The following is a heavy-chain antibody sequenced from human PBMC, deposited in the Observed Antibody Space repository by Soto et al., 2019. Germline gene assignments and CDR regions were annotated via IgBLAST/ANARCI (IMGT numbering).Heavy chain of an antibody. CDR3: ARGGCNSSGHCFDY. J-gene: IGHJ4*02. V-gene: IGHV4-31*03. CDR2: IYYSGST. D-gene: IGHD3-22*01. CDR1: GVSVNSGSYY. Sequence: SETLSLTCTVSGVSVNSGSYYWSWIRQHPGKGLEWIGYIYYSGSTYYNPSLKSRVTISVDTSKNQFSLKLSSVTAADTAVYYCARGGCNSSGHCFDYWGQGTLVTVSS.